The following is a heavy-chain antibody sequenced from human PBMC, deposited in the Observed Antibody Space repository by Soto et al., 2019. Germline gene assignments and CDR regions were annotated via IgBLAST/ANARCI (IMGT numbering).Heavy chain of an antibody. V-gene: IGHV1-46*01. J-gene: IGHJ5*02. CDR2: INPSGGST. CDR1: GYTFTTYA. D-gene: IGHD2-15*01. CDR3: ARSRSGYCSGGSCPNPFDP. Sequence: GASVKVSCKASGYTFTTYAMHWVRQAPGQGLEWMGIINPSGGSTSYAQKFQGRVTMTRDTSTSTVYMELSSLRSEDTAVYYCARSRSGYCSGGSCPNPFDPWGQGTLVTVSS.